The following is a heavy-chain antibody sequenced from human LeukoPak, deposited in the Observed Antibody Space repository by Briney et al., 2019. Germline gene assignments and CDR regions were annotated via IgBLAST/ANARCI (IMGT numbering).Heavy chain of an antibody. J-gene: IGHJ6*03. Sequence: ASVKVSCKASGYTFTSYYMHWVRQAPGQRLEWMGIINPSGGSTSYAQKLQGRVTMTRDMSTSTVYMELRSLRSEDTAVYYCARDERDYYYMDVWGKGTTVTVSS. CDR3: ARDERDYYYMDV. CDR1: GYTFTSYY. CDR2: INPSGGST. V-gene: IGHV1-46*04.